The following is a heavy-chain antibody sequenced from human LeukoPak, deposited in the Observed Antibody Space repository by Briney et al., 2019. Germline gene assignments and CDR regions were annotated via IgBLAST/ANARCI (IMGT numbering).Heavy chain of an antibody. Sequence: GGSLRLSCAASGFTFSSYSMNWVRQAPGKGLEWVSYISSSSSTIYYADSVKGRFTISRDNAKNSLYLQMNSLRAEDTAVYYCARQIRGSYGSFDYWGQGTLVTVSS. V-gene: IGHV3-48*04. D-gene: IGHD5-18*01. CDR1: GFTFSSYS. CDR3: ARQIRGSYGSFDY. J-gene: IGHJ4*02. CDR2: ISSSSSTI.